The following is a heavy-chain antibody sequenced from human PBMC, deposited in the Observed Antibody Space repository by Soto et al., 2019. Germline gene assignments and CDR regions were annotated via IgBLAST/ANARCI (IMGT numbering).Heavy chain of an antibody. J-gene: IGHJ4*02. V-gene: IGHV4-59*01. D-gene: IGHD5-18*01. CDR1: GGSMSHSH. CDR2: THDSGII. CDR3: ARTGYGDHFDY. Sequence: LCGGSMSHSHWCWIRQSPGKGLEFIGYTHDSGIINYNPSLMSRVAISLDTSKNQFSLKLTSVTAADTALYYCARTGYGDHFDYWGRGTLVTVSS.